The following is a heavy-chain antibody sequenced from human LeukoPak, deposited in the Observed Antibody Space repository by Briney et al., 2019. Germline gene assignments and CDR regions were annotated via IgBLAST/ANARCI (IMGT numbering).Heavy chain of an antibody. J-gene: IGHJ4*02. V-gene: IGHV3-7*01. CDR2: IKQDGSEK. CDR1: GFTFSSYA. CDR3: AVCGGDFYRGIGIL. D-gene: IGHD2-21*02. Sequence: PGGSLRLSCAASGFTFSSYAMSWVRQAPGKGLERVANIKQDGSEKYYVDSVKGRFTISRDNAKNSLYLQMNSLRVEDTAVYYCAVCGGDFYRGIGILWGQGTLVIVSS.